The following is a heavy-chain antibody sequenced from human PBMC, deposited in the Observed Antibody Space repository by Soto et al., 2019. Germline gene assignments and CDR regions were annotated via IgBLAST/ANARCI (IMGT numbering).Heavy chain of an antibody. CDR2: IYYSGST. Sequence: SETLYLTCTVSGGSISSGGYYWSWIRHHPGKGLEWIGYIYYSGSTYYNPSLKSRVTISVDTSKNQFSLKLRSVTAADTAVYYCARGRYSSSSNWFDPWGQGTLVTVSS. V-gene: IGHV4-31*03. CDR1: GGSISSGGYY. J-gene: IGHJ5*02. CDR3: ARGRYSSSSNWFDP. D-gene: IGHD6-6*01.